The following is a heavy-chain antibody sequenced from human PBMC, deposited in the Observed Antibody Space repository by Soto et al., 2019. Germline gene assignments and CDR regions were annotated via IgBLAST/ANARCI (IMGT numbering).Heavy chain of an antibody. CDR2: ISYDGNKE. CDR1: GFTFNSYA. V-gene: IGHV3-30-3*01. J-gene: IGHJ4*02. D-gene: IGHD3-9*01. CDR3: ARPPGGRMTGYYARFDY. Sequence: QVQLVESGGGVVQPGRSLRLSCAASGFTFNSYAMHWVRQAPGKGLEWVAGISYDGNKEYNADSVKGRFTISRDNSKSTLYLQMNSLRAEDTAVYYCARPPGGRMTGYYARFDYWGQGTQVTVSS.